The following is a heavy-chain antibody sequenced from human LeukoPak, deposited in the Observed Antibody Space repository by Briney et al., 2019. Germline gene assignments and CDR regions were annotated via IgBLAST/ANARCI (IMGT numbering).Heavy chain of an antibody. Sequence: ASVKVSCKASGYTFTSYGISWVRQAPGQGLEWMGWISAYNGNTNYAQKLQGRVTMTTDTSTSTAYMELRSLRSDDPAVYYCARGYDSSGYYQAEDAFDIWGQGTMVTVSS. V-gene: IGHV1-18*01. D-gene: IGHD3-22*01. J-gene: IGHJ3*02. CDR3: ARGYDSSGYYQAEDAFDI. CDR1: GYTFTSYG. CDR2: ISAYNGNT.